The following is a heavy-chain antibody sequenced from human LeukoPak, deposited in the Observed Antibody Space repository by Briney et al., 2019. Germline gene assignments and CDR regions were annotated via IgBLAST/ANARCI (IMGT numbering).Heavy chain of an antibody. Sequence: ASVKVSCKASGYTFTSYAISWVRQAPGQGLEWMGWISAYNGNTNYAQKLQGRVTMTADTTTSTAYMELRSLRSDDTAVYYCARDGTDCSSTSCYSYYYYYYYMDVWGEGTTVTVSS. CDR2: ISAYNGNT. V-gene: IGHV1-18*01. D-gene: IGHD2-2*02. J-gene: IGHJ6*03. CDR1: GYTFTSYA. CDR3: ARDGTDCSSTSCYSYYYYYYYMDV.